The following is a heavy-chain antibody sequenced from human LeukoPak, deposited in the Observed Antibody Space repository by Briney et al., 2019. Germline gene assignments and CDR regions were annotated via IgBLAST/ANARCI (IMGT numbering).Heavy chain of an antibody. CDR3: ARVTMVQQGDVFDI. Sequence: PGGSLRLSCAASGFTVSSNYMSWVRQAPGKGLEWVSLIYSGGSTYYADSVKGRFTISRDNSKNTLYLQVNSLRVEDTAVYYCARVTMVQQGDVFDIWGQGTMVTVSS. V-gene: IGHV3-53*01. CDR2: IYSGGST. CDR1: GFTVSSNY. J-gene: IGHJ3*02. D-gene: IGHD4/OR15-4a*01.